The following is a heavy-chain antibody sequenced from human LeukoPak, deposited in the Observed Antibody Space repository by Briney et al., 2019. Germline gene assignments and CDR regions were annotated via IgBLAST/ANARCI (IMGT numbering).Heavy chain of an antibody. J-gene: IGHJ4*02. CDR2: IYSGGST. V-gene: IGHV3-53*01. CDR1: GFTVSSNY. CDR3: ARVTYGSGTYGALDY. D-gene: IGHD3-10*01. Sequence: GGSLRLSCAASGFTVSSNYMSWVRQAPGKGLEWVSGIYSGGSTYYADSVKGRFTISRDNSKNTLYLQMNSLRAEDTAVYYCARVTYGSGTYGALDYWGQGTLVTVSS.